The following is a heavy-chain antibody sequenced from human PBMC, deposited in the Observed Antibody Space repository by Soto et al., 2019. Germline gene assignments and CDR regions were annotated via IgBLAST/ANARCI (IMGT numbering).Heavy chain of an antibody. Sequence: GASVNVSCKSSGYTFTSYYMHWGRQAPGQGLEWMGIINPSGGSTSYAQKFQGRVTMTRDTSTSTVYMELSSLRSEDTAVYCCARDYYDSSGSDYWGQGTLVTVSS. D-gene: IGHD3-22*01. CDR1: GYTFTSYY. V-gene: IGHV1-46*01. CDR3: ARDYYDSSGSDY. CDR2: INPSGGST. J-gene: IGHJ4*02.